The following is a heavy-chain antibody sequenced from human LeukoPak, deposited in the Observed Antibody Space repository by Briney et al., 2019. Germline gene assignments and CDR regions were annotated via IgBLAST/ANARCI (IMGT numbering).Heavy chain of an antibody. CDR3: ARSRGYSYGFTPDAFDI. D-gene: IGHD5-18*01. V-gene: IGHV5-51*01. CDR2: IYPCDSDT. CDR1: GYSFTSYW. J-gene: IGHJ3*02. Sequence: GEALKISRKGSGYSFTSYWIGWVRQMPGKGLGLLGIIYPCDSDTIYSLSFQGQVTISADKSISSAYLKLSSLNASDTAMYYCARSRGYSYGFTPDAFDIWGQGTMVTVSS.